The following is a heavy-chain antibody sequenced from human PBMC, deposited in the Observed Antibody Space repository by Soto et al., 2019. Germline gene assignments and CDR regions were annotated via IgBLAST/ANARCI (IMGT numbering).Heavy chain of an antibody. CDR1: GYTFTSYD. Sequence: QVQLVQSGAEVKQPGASVKVSCKASGYTFTSYDINWVRQATGQGLEWMGWMNPNSGTTGYAQKFQGRVTMTRNPSISTAYMELSSLGYDDTAVYYCARERSGSSDYWGQGTLVTVSS. CDR2: MNPNSGTT. CDR3: ARERSGSSDY. D-gene: IGHD1-26*01. V-gene: IGHV1-8*01. J-gene: IGHJ4*02.